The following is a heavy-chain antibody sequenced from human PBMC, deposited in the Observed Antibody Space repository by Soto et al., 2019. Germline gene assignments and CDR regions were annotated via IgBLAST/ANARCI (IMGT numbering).Heavy chain of an antibody. Sequence: RLRETLSLTCAVYGGSFSVYYWSWIRQPPGKGLEWIGEINHSGSTNYNPSLKSRVTISVDTSKNQFSLKLSSVTAADTAVYYCARGSVIVVVVAANGAGAFDIWGQGTMVTVSS. CDR3: ARGSVIVVVVAANGAGAFDI. J-gene: IGHJ3*02. CDR1: GGSFSVYY. V-gene: IGHV4-34*01. CDR2: INHSGST. D-gene: IGHD2-15*01.